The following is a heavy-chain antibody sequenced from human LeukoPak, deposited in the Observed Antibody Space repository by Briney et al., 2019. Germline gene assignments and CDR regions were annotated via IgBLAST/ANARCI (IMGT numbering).Heavy chain of an antibody. CDR2: IYTGGNT. J-gene: IGHJ4*02. V-gene: IGHV3-53*01. CDR3: ARGDDSGYYDYFDY. Sequence: FXVXSNYXSWVRQAPGKGLEWVSTIYTGGNTYYAASVKGRFTISRDFSKNTVFLHMNSLRAEDTAMYYCARGDDSGYYDYFDYWGQGALVTVSS. D-gene: IGHD3-22*01. CDR1: FXVXSNY.